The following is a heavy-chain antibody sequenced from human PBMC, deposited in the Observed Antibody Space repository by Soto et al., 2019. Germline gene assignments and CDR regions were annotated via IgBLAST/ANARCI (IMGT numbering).Heavy chain of an antibody. D-gene: IGHD7-27*01. CDR3: AKAEGGTWGTEYFQY. J-gene: IGHJ1*01. V-gene: IGHV3-23*01. CDR2: ITGSGGDT. CDR1: GFTFSSYA. Sequence: EVQLLESGGALVQPGGSLRLSCAASGFTFSSYAMTWVRQAPGQGLEWVSLITGSGGDTYYGDSVKGRFTISRDNSKNTLFLQMNSLRVEDTAVYFCAKAEGGTWGTEYFQYWGPGTLVTVSS.